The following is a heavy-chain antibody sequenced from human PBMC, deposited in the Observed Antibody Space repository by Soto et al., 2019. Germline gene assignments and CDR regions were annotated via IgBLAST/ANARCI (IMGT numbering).Heavy chain of an antibody. J-gene: IGHJ3*02. D-gene: IGHD3-16*01. Sequence: LRLSCAASGFTFDDYAMHWVRQAPGKGLEWVSGISWNSGSIGYADSVKGRFTISRDNAKNSLYLQMNSLRAEDTALYYCAKGPKGGGAFDIWGQGTMVTVSS. CDR2: ISWNSGSI. CDR3: AKGPKGGGAFDI. CDR1: GFTFDDYA. V-gene: IGHV3-9*01.